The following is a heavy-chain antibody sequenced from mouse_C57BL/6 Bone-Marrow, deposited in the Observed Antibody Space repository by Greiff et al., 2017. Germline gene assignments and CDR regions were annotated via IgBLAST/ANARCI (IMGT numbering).Heavy chain of an antibody. V-gene: IGHV5-4*01. CDR1: GFTFSSYA. D-gene: IGHD4-1*02. J-gene: IGHJ1*03. CDR3: ARECNWDEWYFDV. CDR2: ISDGGSYT. Sequence: DVHLVESGGGLVKPGGSLKLSCAASGFTFSSYAMSWVRQTPEKRLEWVATISDGGSYTYYPDNVKGRFTISRDNAKNNLYLQMSHLKSEDTAMYDGARECNWDEWYFDVEGRGNTVTVTS.